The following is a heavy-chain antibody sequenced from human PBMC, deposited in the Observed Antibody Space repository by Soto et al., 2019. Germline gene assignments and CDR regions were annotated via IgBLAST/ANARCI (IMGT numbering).Heavy chain of an antibody. CDR1: GGSFSGYY. CDR3: ARGVYYDSSGYYPFDY. V-gene: IGHV4-34*01. CDR2: INHSGST. Sequence: QVQLQQWGAGLLKPSETLSLTCAVYGGSFSGYYWSWIRQPPGKGLEWIGEINHSGSTNYNPSLKSRVTNPVDTSKNHFSLKLSPLTAADTAVYYWARGVYYDSSGYYPFDYWGQGTLVTV. D-gene: IGHD3-22*01. J-gene: IGHJ4*02.